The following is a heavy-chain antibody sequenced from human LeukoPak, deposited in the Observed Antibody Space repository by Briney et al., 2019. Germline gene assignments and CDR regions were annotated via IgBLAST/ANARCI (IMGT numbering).Heavy chain of an antibody. CDR3: ALGVRGFDAFDI. CDR1: GFTFSSYG. D-gene: IGHD3-10*01. CDR2: IWYDGGNK. Sequence: SGGSLRLSCAASGFTFSSYGMHWVRQAPGKGLEWVAVIWYDGGNKYYADSVKGRFTISRDNSKNTLYLQMNSLRAEDTAVYYCALGVRGFDAFDIWGQGTMVTVSS. V-gene: IGHV3-33*01. J-gene: IGHJ3*02.